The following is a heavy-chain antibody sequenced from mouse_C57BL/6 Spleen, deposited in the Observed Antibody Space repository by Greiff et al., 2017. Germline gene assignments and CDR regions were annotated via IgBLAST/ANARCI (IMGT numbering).Heavy chain of an antibody. V-gene: IGHV14-2*01. J-gene: IGHJ3*01. D-gene: IGHD1-1*01. CDR1: GFNIKDYY. Sequence: VQLQQSGAELVKPGASVKLSCTASGFNIKDYYMHWVKQRTEQGLVWIGRIDPADGETKSAPNFQGKATITADTSSSTAYRQLSSLTSEDTAVYYCARREYYGSSPWLAYGGQGTLVTVSA. CDR2: IDPADGET. CDR3: ARREYYGSSPWLAY.